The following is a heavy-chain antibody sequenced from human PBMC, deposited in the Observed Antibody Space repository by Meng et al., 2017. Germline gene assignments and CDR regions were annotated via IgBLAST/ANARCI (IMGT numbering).Heavy chain of an antibody. D-gene: IGHD3-9*01. Sequence: GGSLRLSCAASGFTFSSYGMHGVRQAPGKGLEWVAVIWHDVNNKYYTDSVKGRFTISRDNSKNTLYLQMNSLRAEDTAMYYCAVNFDWLGGAFDIWGQGTMVTVAS. CDR3: AVNFDWLGGAFDI. J-gene: IGHJ3*02. CDR1: GFTFSSYG. V-gene: IGHV3-33*01. CDR2: IWHDVNNK.